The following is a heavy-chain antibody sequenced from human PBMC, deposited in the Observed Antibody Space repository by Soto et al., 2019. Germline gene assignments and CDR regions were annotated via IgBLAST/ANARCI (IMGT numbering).Heavy chain of an antibody. V-gene: IGHV4-34*01. CDR2: INHSGST. Sequence: QVQLQQWGAGLLKPSETLSLTCAVYGGSFSGYYWSWIRQPPGKGLEWIGEINHSGSTNYNPSLKSRVTISVDTSKNQFSLKLSSVTAADTAVYYCARGRRFAAGMDVWGKGTTVTVSS. CDR3: ARGRRFAAGMDV. CDR1: GGSFSGYY. D-gene: IGHD6-13*01. J-gene: IGHJ6*03.